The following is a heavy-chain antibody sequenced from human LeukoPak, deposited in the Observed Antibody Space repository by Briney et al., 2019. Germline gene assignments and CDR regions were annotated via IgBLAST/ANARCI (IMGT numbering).Heavy chain of an antibody. D-gene: IGHD1-26*01. CDR1: GYTFTGYY. Sequence: ASVKVSCKASGYTFTGYYMHWVRQAPGQGLEWMGWINPNSGGTNYAQTFQGRVTMTRDTSISTAYMELSRLRSDDTAVYYCARAAKWELRLDWGQGTLVTVSS. CDR2: INPNSGGT. V-gene: IGHV1-2*02. J-gene: IGHJ4*02. CDR3: ARAAKWELRLD.